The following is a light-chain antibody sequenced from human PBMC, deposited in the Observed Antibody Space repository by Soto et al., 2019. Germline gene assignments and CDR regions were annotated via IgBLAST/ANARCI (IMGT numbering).Light chain of an antibody. CDR3: SSYAGSDNWV. J-gene: IGLJ2*01. Sequence: QSALTQPPSASGSLGQSVTISCTGTSSDVGGYNYVSWYQQHPGKAPKLMISGVSERPSGVPDRFSGSKSGNTASLTVSGLQAADEADYYCSSYAGSDNWVFGGGTKLTVL. V-gene: IGLV2-8*01. CDR1: SSDVGGYNY. CDR2: GVS.